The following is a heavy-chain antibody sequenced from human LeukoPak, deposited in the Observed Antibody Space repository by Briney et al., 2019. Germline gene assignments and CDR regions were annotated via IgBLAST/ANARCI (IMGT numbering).Heavy chain of an antibody. Sequence: LPGGSLRLSCAASGFTFSSYAMSWVRQAPGKGLEWVSAISGSGGSTYYADSVKGRFTISRDNSKNTLYLQMNSLRAEDTAVYYCAKSGHLWDQGYYWGQGILVTVSS. CDR3: AKSGHLWDQGYY. D-gene: IGHD3-10*01. J-gene: IGHJ4*02. CDR2: ISGSGGST. V-gene: IGHV3-23*01. CDR1: GFTFSSYA.